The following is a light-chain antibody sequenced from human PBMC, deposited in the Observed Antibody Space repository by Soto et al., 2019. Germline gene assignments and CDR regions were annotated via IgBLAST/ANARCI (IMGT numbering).Light chain of an antibody. J-gene: IGKJ2*01. CDR1: QTISTG. V-gene: IGKV3-11*01. CDR3: QQRSALPVT. Sequence: EIVLTQSPGTLFLSPGERATLSCRASQTISTGLAWYQQNPAQSPRLVIWVASDRATGIPARFSGSGSGTDFTLTISSLEPEDFAVYYCQQRSALPVTFGQGTKLEIK. CDR2: VAS.